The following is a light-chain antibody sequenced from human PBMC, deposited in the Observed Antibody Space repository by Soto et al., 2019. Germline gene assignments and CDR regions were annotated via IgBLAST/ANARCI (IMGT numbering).Light chain of an antibody. CDR2: DVS. Sequence: SVLTQPRSVSGSPGQSVTISCTGTSCDVGAYNYVSWYRQHPAKAPNPMIYDVSKRPSGVPDRFSGSKSGNTASLTISGLQAEDEGDYYCCAYTNSAYVFGTGTRSPS. J-gene: IGLJ1*01. CDR3: CAYTNSAYV. CDR1: SCDVGAYNY. V-gene: IGLV2-11*01.